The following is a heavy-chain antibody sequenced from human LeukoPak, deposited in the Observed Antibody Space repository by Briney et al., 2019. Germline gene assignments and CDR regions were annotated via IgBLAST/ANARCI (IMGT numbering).Heavy chain of an antibody. D-gene: IGHD1-1*01. V-gene: IGHV1-69*05. CDR1: GGTFSSYA. Sequence: SVKVSCKASGGTFSSYAISWLRQAPGHGLECMGGIITIFGTANYAQKFQGRVTITTDESTSTAYMELSSLRSEDTAVYYCARETGTTGGAFDIWGQGTMVTVSS. CDR3: ARETGTTGGAFDI. CDR2: IITIFGTA. J-gene: IGHJ3*02.